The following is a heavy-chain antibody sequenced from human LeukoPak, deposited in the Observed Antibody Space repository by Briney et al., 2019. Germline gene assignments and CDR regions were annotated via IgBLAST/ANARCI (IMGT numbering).Heavy chain of an antibody. Sequence: GGSLRLSCAASGFTFSSYSMNWVRQAPGKGLEWVSYISSSSSTIYYADSVKGRFTISRDNSKNTLYLQMNSLRAEDTAVYYCAKSPSSYGAGPSNFDYWGQGTLVTVSS. CDR2: ISSSSSTI. D-gene: IGHD6-19*01. V-gene: IGHV3-48*01. CDR1: GFTFSSYS. CDR3: AKSPSSYGAGPSNFDY. J-gene: IGHJ4*02.